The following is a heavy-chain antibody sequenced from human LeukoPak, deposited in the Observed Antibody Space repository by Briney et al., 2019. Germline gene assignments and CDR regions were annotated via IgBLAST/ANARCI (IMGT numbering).Heavy chain of an antibody. V-gene: IGHV4-4*07. CDR1: GFTFTSHW. CDR3: ARDRPEGFCSSTSCYGTYYYYMDV. J-gene: IGHJ6*03. Sequence: PGGSLRLSCAASGFTFTSHWMSWIRQPAGKGLEWIGRIYTSGSTNYNPSLKSRVTMSVDTSKNQFSLKLSSVTAADTAVYYCARDRPEGFCSSTSCYGTYYYYMDVWGKGTTVTVSS. CDR2: IYTSGST. D-gene: IGHD2-2*01.